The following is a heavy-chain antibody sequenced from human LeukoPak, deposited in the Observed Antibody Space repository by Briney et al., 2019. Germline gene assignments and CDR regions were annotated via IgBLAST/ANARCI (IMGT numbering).Heavy chain of an antibody. J-gene: IGHJ4*02. V-gene: IGHV1-69*04. D-gene: IGHD3-22*01. CDR1: GGTFSSYA. CDR3: ASHYYDSSGYYHSPNYPPLLYYFDY. CDR2: IIPILGIA. Sequence: GSSVKVSCKASGGTFSSYAISWVRQAPGQGLEWMGRIIPILGIANYAQKFQGRVTITADKSTSTAYMELSSLRSEDTAVYYCASHYYDSSGYYHSPNYPPLLYYFDYWGQGTLVTVSS.